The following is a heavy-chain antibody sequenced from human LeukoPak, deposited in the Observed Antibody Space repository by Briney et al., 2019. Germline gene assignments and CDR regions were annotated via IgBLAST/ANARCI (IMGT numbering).Heavy chain of an antibody. Sequence: ASVKVSCKASGYTFSTYGISWVRQAPGQGLVWMGWISTSNGDTKYAQKLQGRVTMTTDTSTSTAYVELSSLRSEDTAVYYCARGLGAAAGMGIWGQGTMVTVSS. CDR1: GYTFSTYG. CDR2: ISTSNGDT. V-gene: IGHV1-18*01. J-gene: IGHJ3*02. CDR3: ARGLGAAAGMGI. D-gene: IGHD6-13*01.